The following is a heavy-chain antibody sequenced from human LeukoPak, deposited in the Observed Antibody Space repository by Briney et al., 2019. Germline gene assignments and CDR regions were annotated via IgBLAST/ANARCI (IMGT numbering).Heavy chain of an antibody. CDR1: GFTFSSSP. CDR3: AKVSQWGNSRWYEGD. J-gene: IGHJ4*02. V-gene: IGHV3-23*01. CDR2: ISADGPT. D-gene: IGHD6-13*01. Sequence: GGSLRLSCAASGFTFSSSPMSWVRQAPGNGLDWVSSISADGPTYYADSVKGRFTISRDNSKNTLYLQMNSLRGEDTAVYYCAKVSQWGNSRWYEGDWGQGTLVTVSS.